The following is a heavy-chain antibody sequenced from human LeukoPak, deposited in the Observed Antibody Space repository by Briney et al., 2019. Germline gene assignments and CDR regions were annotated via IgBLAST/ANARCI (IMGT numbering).Heavy chain of an antibody. Sequence: PSETLSLTCTVSDGFITSYYWSWIRQPPGKGLEWIGYIYSSGSTTYNPSLKSRVTISVDTSKNQFSLTLTSVTAADTAVYYCARRAVAENYFDYWGQGTLVTDSS. V-gene: IGHV4-59*08. J-gene: IGHJ4*02. D-gene: IGHD6-19*01. CDR1: DGFITSYY. CDR3: ARRAVAENYFDY. CDR2: IYSSGST.